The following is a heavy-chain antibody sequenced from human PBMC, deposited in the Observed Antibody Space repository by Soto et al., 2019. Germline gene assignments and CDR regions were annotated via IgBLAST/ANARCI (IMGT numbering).Heavy chain of an antibody. Sequence: QVQLAQSGAEVKKPGSSVKVSCKASGGAFITSSISWVRQAPGQGLEWMGGIIPMFGTANYPQKFQGRVTITADESTSTAYMELSSPRSEDTAEYYCAREFIAASFGYYGMDVWGQGNTVTVSS. V-gene: IGHV1-69*01. CDR1: GGAFITSS. CDR3: AREFIAASFGYYGMDV. J-gene: IGHJ6*02. CDR2: IIPMFGTA. D-gene: IGHD6-13*01.